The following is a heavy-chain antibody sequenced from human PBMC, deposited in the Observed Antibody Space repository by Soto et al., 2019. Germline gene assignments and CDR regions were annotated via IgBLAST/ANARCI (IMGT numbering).Heavy chain of an antibody. D-gene: IGHD4-17*01. V-gene: IGHV1-58*01. J-gene: IGHJ6*02. CDR3: AAAPLFYGDYPFLGYYGMDV. Sequence: GASVKVSCKASGFTFTSSAVQWVRQARGQRLEWIGWIVVGSGNTNYAQKFQERVTITRDMSTSTAYMELSSLRSEDTAVYYCAAAPLFYGDYPFLGYYGMDVWGQGTTVTVSS. CDR2: IVVGSGNT. CDR1: GFTFTSSA.